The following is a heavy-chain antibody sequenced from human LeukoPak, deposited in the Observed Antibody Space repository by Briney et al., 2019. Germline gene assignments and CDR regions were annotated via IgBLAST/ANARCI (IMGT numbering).Heavy chain of an antibody. V-gene: IGHV4-39*01. CDR3: ARTYYDILTGYQQPDDY. CDR2: IYYSGST. D-gene: IGHD3-9*01. Sequence: SETLSLTCTVSGGSISSSSYYWGWIRQPPGKGLEWIGSIYYSGSTYYNPSLKSRVTISVDTSKNQFSLKLSSVTAAGTTVYYCARTYYDILTGYQQPDDYWGQGTLVTVSS. J-gene: IGHJ4*02. CDR1: GGSISSSSYY.